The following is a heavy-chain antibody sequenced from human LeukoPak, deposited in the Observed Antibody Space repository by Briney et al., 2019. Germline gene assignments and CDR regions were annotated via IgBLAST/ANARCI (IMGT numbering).Heavy chain of an antibody. CDR3: ARHHGHQFSDSWYIRGSSDY. CDR1: GASISALY. D-gene: IGHD6-13*01. CDR2: TYYSGSP. V-gene: IGHV4-59*08. Sequence: SETLSLTCAVYGASISALYWGWIRQSPGKGLEWIGYTYYSGSPTYNPSPKSRFTISLDTSKNQFSLRVNSVTAADTDIYYCARHHGHQFSDSWYIRGSSDYWGRGILVAVSS. J-gene: IGHJ4*02.